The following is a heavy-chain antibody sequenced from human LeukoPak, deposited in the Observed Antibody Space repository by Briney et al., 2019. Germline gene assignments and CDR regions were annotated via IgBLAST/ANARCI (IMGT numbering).Heavy chain of an antibody. D-gene: IGHD2-21*02. CDR2: ISTTSSVI. V-gene: IGHV3-48*02. Sequence: GTSLRLSCAASGFTFSSYSMNWVRQAPGKGPEWVSYISTTSSVIYYADSVKGRFTISRDNAKNSLYLQMNSLRDEDTAVYYCARDTALTDFWGQGTLVTVSS. J-gene: IGHJ4*02. CDR3: ARDTALTDF. CDR1: GFTFSSYS.